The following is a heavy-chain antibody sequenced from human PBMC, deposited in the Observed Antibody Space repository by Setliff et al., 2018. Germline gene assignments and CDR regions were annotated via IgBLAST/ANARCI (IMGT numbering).Heavy chain of an antibody. Sequence: PSETLSLTCTVSGGSISSYYWSWIRQPPGKGLEWTAYIYYSGSTNYNPSLKSRVTISVDTSKNQFSLKLSSVTAADTAVYYCARGNNWEPDAFDVWGQGTMVTVSS. CDR1: GGSISSYY. CDR3: ARGNNWEPDAFDV. D-gene: IGHD1-20*01. V-gene: IGHV4-59*01. CDR2: IYYSGST. J-gene: IGHJ3*01.